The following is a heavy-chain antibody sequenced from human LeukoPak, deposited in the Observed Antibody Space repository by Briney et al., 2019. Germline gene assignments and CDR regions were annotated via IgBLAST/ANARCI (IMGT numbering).Heavy chain of an antibody. J-gene: IGHJ6*03. Sequence: PGGSLRLSCAASGFTFSSYAMSWVRQAPGKGLEWVSVIYSGGSTYYADSVKGRFTISRDNSKNTLYLQMNSLRVEDTAIYYCAKGLKTTVGPYMGYHYYMDVWGKGTTVTVSS. V-gene: IGHV3-23*03. CDR3: AKGLKTTVGPYMGYHYYMDV. CDR2: IYSGGST. D-gene: IGHD1-1*01. CDR1: GFTFSSYA.